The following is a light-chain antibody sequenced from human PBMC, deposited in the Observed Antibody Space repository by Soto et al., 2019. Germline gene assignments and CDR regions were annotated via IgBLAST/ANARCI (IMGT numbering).Light chain of an antibody. Sequence: DIQMTQSPSTLSASVGDRVTITCRASQEINNWLAWYQQKPGKAPKLVIYKASNLENGVPSRFSGSGSGTEFTLTISSLQPDDFATYYCQQYKSYSLITFGQGTRLEIK. V-gene: IGKV1-5*03. J-gene: IGKJ5*01. CDR3: QQYKSYSLIT. CDR1: QEINNW. CDR2: KAS.